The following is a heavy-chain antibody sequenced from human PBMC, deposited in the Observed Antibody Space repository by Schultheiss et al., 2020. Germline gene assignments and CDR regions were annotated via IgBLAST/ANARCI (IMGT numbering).Heavy chain of an antibody. CDR2: IKQDGSEK. CDR1: GFTFSSYW. J-gene: IGHJ4*02. D-gene: IGHD5-24*01. Sequence: RGSLRLSCAASGFTFSSYWMSWVRQAPGKGLEWVANIKQDGSEKYYVDSVKGRFTISRDNAKNSLYLQMNSLRAEDTAVYYCARDQDPLGRDPLDYWGQGTLVTVSS. CDR3: ARDQDPLGRDPLDY. V-gene: IGHV3-7*01.